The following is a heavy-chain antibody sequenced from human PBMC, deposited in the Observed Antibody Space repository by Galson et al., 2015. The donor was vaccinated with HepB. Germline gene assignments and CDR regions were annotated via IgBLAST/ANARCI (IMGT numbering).Heavy chain of an antibody. CDR1: GFTFDSYS. CDR2: ISRRSSNR. J-gene: IGHJ6*02. V-gene: IGHV3-21*01. D-gene: IGHD1-1*01. Sequence: LRLSCAASGFTFDSYSVNWVRQAPGKGLEWVSSISRRSSNRYYADSLKGRLSITRDNAKNSLYLLMNSLRAEDTAVYYCARSRGTGFGGYYGMDVWGQGTTVTVSS. CDR3: ARSRGTGFGGYYGMDV.